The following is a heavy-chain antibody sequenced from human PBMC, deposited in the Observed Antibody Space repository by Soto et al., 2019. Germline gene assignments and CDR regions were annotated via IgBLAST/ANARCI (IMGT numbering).Heavy chain of an antibody. J-gene: IGHJ6*02. CDR3: ARPEYSSSSYGMDA. CDR1: GFPLSGDS. D-gene: IGHD6-6*01. CDR2: ISSSSSTI. Sequence: VNLTLSFAVSGFPLSGDSLNWERRAPGKGLEWVSYISSSSSTIYYADSVKGRFTISRDNAKNSLYLQMNSLRDEDTAVYYCARPEYSSSSYGMDAWGQGTTVTVSS. V-gene: IGHV3-48*02.